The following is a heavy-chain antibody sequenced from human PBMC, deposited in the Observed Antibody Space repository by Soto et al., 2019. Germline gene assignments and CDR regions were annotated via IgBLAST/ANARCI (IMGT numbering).Heavy chain of an antibody. J-gene: IGHJ3*02. CDR1: GFTFSSYS. CDR2: ISSSSSYI. Sequence: VGSLRLSCAASGFTFSSYSMNWVRQAPGEGLEWVSSISSSSSYIYYADSVKGRFTISRDNAKNSLYLQMNSLRAEDTAVYYCARENYYDSSEGAFDIWGQGTMVTVSS. V-gene: IGHV3-21*01. CDR3: ARENYYDSSEGAFDI. D-gene: IGHD3-22*01.